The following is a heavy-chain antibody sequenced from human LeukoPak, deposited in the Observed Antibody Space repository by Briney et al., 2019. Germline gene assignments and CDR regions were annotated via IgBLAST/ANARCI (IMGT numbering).Heavy chain of an antibody. J-gene: IGHJ4*02. D-gene: IGHD6-19*01. CDR2: ISAYNGNT. CDR3: ARVLAVAGTFDY. V-gene: IGHV1-18*01. Sequence: AASVTVSCKASGYTFTSYGISWVRQAPGQGLEWMGWISAYNGNTNYAQKLQGRVTMTTDTSTSTAYMELRSLRSDDTAVYYCARVLAVAGTFDYWGQGTLVTVSS. CDR1: GYTFTSYG.